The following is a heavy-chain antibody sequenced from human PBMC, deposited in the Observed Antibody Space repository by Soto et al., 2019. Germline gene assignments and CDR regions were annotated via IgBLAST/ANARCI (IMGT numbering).Heavy chain of an antibody. Sequence: PRGSLRLSCAASGFTYSSYSMNWVRQAPGKGLEWVSSISSSSSYIYYADSVKCRFTISRDNAKNSLYLQMNSLRAEDTAVYYCARAGESSSSSFDYWGQGTLVTVCS. CDR1: GFTYSSYS. CDR3: ARAGESSSSSFDY. D-gene: IGHD6-6*01. V-gene: IGHV3-21*01. J-gene: IGHJ4*02. CDR2: ISSSSSYI.